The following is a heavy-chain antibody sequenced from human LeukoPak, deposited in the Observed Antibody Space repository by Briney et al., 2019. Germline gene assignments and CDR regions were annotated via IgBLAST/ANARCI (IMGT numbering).Heavy chain of an antibody. Sequence: SETLSLTCTVSVGSISIYYGSGIRQPAGKGLEWIGRIYTSGSTNYNPSLKSRVTMSVDTSKNQFSLKLSSVTAADTAVYYCARAGDSSSWYNYWGQGTLVTVSS. D-gene: IGHD6-13*01. V-gene: IGHV4-4*07. CDR3: ARAGDSSSWYNY. J-gene: IGHJ4*02. CDR1: VGSISIYY. CDR2: IYTSGST.